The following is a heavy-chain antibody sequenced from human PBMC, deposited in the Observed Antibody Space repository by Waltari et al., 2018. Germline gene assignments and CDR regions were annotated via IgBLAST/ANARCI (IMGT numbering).Heavy chain of an antibody. J-gene: IGHJ5*02. V-gene: IGHV4-59*01. CDR3: ARLWDSTHYDFWSGYTPPRWFDP. CDR2: IYYSGST. Sequence: QVQLQESGPGLVKPSETLSLTCTVSGGSISSYSWSWIRQPPGKGLAWIGYIYYSGSTNYNPSLKSRVTISVDTSKNQFSLKLSSVTAADTAVYYCARLWDSTHYDFWSGYTPPRWFDPWGQGTLVTVSS. CDR1: GGSISSYS. D-gene: IGHD3-3*01.